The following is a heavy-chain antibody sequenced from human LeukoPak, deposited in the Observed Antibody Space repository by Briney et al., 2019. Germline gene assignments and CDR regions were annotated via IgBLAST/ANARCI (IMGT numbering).Heavy chain of an antibody. CDR2: IYYSGST. D-gene: IGHD2-21*01. CDR3: ARPSYSGEDC. J-gene: IGHJ4*02. V-gene: IGHV4-39*01. Sequence: SETLSLTYTVSGGSISSSSYYWGWIRQPPGKGLEWIGSIYYSGSTYYNPSLKSRVTISVDTSKNQFSLKLSSVTAADTAVYYCARPSYSGEDCWGQGTLVTVSS. CDR1: GGSISSSSYY.